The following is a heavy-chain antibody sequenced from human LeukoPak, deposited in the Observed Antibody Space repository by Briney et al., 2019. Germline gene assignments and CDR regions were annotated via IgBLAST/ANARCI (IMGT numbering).Heavy chain of an antibody. CDR3: ARGAPARYFGAFDI. V-gene: IGHV3-74*01. CDR1: GFTFSTYW. CDR2: ITSDGHST. J-gene: IGHJ3*02. D-gene: IGHD3-9*01. Sequence: GGPLRLPCAASGFTFSTYWKLRAREAPGQGLVRVSRITSDGHSTICADSVKGRFTISRDNAKNTLYLQMNSLSAEDTAVYDCARGAPARYFGAFDIWGRGTMVTVSS.